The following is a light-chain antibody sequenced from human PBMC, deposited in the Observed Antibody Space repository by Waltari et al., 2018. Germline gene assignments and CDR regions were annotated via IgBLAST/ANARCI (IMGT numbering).Light chain of an antibody. CDR1: SREFGGYDY. Sequence: QSALTQPRSAAWSPAQSVTISCTGTSREFGGYDYVSWYHQHPGKAPKLMIFDVSKRPSGVPDRFSGSKSGTTASLTISGLQAADEADYYCCSYGGSYTSFGGGTKLTVL. CDR3: CSYGGSYTS. V-gene: IGLV2-11*01. CDR2: DVS. J-gene: IGLJ3*02.